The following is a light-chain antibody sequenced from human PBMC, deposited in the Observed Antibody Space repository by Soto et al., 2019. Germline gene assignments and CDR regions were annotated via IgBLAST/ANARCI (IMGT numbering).Light chain of an antibody. CDR1: QSISDT. Sequence: VMRESAATMTVSPGGRATLSCRASQSISDTVAWYQQRPGQAPRLLIYGASRRATGFPARFSGSGSGTEFRLTFSTMKPNKVPTYYGQYYYRFSVTFGQGTRLEIK. V-gene: IGKV3-15*01. CDR2: GAS. J-gene: IGKJ5*01. CDR3: QYYYRFSVT.